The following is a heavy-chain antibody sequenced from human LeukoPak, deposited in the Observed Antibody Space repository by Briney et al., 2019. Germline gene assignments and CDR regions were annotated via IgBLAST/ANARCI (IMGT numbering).Heavy chain of an antibody. D-gene: IGHD3-16*01. V-gene: IGHV3-11*01. CDR2: ISSSGSTI. CDR1: GFTFSDYY. J-gene: IGHJ4*02. Sequence: GGSLRLSCAASGFTFSDYYMSWIRQAPGKGLEWVSYISSSGSTIYYADSVKGRFTISRDNAKNSLYLQMNNLRAEDTALYYCAKEVGLGRGYYFDYWGQGTLVTVSS. CDR3: AKEVGLGRGYYFDY.